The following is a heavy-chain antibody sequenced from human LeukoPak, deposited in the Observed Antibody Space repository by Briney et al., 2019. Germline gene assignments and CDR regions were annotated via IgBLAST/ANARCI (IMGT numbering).Heavy chain of an antibody. CDR3: AKGGSGSYYSLASYFDY. D-gene: IGHD3-10*01. J-gene: IGHJ4*02. CDR1: GFSFTSYG. V-gene: IGHV3-23*01. Sequence: PGGSLRLSCAASGFSFTSYGVSWVRQAPGKGLEWVSAISGSGGSTYYADSVKGRFTISRDNSKNTLYLQMNSLRAEDTAVYYCAKGGSGSYYSLASYFDYWGQGTLVTVSS. CDR2: ISGSGGST.